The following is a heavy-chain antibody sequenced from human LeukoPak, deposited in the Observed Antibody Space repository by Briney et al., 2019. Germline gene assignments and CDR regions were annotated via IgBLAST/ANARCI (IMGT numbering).Heavy chain of an antibody. D-gene: IGHD2-8*01. CDR1: GFAFNTYS. Sequence: TGGSLRLSCAASGFAFNTYSMNWVRQAPGKGLEWVSYIRSDGTIITYAESVKGRFTISRDNAKNTLYLQMNSLRAEDTAVYFCARVQAGKWDFDFWGQGTLVPVS. V-gene: IGHV3-48*01. CDR2: IRSDGTII. J-gene: IGHJ4*02. CDR3: ARVQAGKWDFDF.